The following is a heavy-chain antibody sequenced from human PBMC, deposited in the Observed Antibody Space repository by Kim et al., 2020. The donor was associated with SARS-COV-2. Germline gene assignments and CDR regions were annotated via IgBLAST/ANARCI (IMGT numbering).Heavy chain of an antibody. V-gene: IGHV3-15*01. D-gene: IGHD3-9*01. J-gene: IGHJ4*02. CDR1: GFTFSNAW. CDR2: IKSKTDGGTT. CDR3: TTRPLLRYFDWSYV. Sequence: GGSLRLSCAASGFTFSNAWMSWVRQAPRKGLEWVGRIKSKTDGGTTDYAAPVKGRFTISRDDSKNTLYLQMNSLKTEDTAVYYCTTRPLLRYFDWSYVWGQGTLVTVSS.